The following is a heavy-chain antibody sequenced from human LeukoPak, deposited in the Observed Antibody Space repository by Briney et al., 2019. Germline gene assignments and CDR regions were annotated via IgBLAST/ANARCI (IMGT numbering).Heavy chain of an antibody. D-gene: IGHD6-13*01. J-gene: IGHJ6*02. V-gene: IGHV3-21*01. Sequence: GGSLRLSCAASGFTFSSYSMNWVSQAPGKGLEWVSSISSSSNYIYYADSVKGRFTISRDNAKNSLYLQMDSLRAEDTAVYYCARDASSSWFGRGMDVWGQGTTVTVSS. CDR1: GFTFSSYS. CDR3: ARDASSSWFGRGMDV. CDR2: ISSSSNYI.